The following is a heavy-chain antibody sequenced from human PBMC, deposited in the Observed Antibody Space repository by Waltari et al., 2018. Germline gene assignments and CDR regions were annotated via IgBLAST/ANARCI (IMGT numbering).Heavy chain of an antibody. D-gene: IGHD1-26*01. J-gene: IGHJ5*02. CDR1: GYTFTSYA. CDR2: INAGNGNT. Sequence: QVQLVQSGAEVKKPGASVKVSCKASGYTFTSYAMHWVRQAPGQRLEWMGWINAGNGNTKYSQKFQGRVTITRDTSASIAYMELSSLRSEDTAVYYCARDRLVGATDNWFDPWGQGTLVTVSS. CDR3: ARDRLVGATDNWFDP. V-gene: IGHV1-3*01.